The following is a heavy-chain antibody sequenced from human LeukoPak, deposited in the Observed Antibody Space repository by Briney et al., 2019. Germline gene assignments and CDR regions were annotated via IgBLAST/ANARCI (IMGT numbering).Heavy chain of an antibody. Sequence: SQTLSLTCTVSGGSISSGGFYWSWIRQPPGKGLEWIGYIYHSGSTYYNPSLKSRVTISVDRSKNQFSLKLSSVTAADTAVYYCARAPGSTSGLDFDLWGRGTLVTVSS. V-gene: IGHV4-30-2*01. J-gene: IGHJ2*01. CDR2: IYHSGST. CDR1: GGSISSGGFY. CDR3: ARAPGSTSGLDFDL. D-gene: IGHD2-2*01.